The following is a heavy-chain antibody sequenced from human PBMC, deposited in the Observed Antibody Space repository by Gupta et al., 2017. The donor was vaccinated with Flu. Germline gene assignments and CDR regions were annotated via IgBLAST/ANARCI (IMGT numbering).Heavy chain of an antibody. J-gene: IGHJ2*01. CDR1: GSSISSSHW. CDR3: ARWTGTASGYNWYFDP. Sequence: QVQLQESGPGLVKPSDTLPLTCGVSGSSISSSHWWGWIRQPPGKGLEWIGYIYHTGSTYYNPSLRTRVTMSVDTIKNHFSLKLSSVTAVDTAVYYCARWTGTASGYNWYFDPWGRGTLVTVSS. D-gene: IGHD1-1*01. CDR2: IYHTGST. V-gene: IGHV4-28*01.